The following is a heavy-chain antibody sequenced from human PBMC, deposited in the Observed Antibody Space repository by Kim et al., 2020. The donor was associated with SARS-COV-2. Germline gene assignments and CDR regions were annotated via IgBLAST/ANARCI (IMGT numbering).Heavy chain of an antibody. D-gene: IGHD3-10*01. V-gene: IGHV4-30-2*01. CDR2: IYHTGST. J-gene: IGHJ4*02. CDR1: GASIISSDYS. Sequence: SETLSLTCTVSGASIISSDYSWNWVRQPPGKGLEWIGYIYHTGSTYYNPSLKSRVTMSVDRANNQFSLMLNSVTAADTAIYYCAREPAPYGSRDYFDYWGQGTLVTVSS. CDR3: AREPAPYGSRDYFDY.